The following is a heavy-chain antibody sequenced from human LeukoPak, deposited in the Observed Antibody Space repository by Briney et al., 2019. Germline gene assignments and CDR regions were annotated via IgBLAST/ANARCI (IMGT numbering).Heavy chain of an antibody. V-gene: IGHV3-23*01. J-gene: IGHJ4*02. CDR3: AKDPNQYSSGWYPYFDY. CDR1: GFTFSSYA. CDR2: ISGSGGST. Sequence: GGSLRLSCAASGFTFSSYAMSWVRQAPGKGLEWVSAISGSGGSTYYADSVKGRFTISRDNSKNTLYLQMNSLRAEDTAVYYCAKDPNQYSSGWYPYFDYWGQGTLVTVSS. D-gene: IGHD6-19*01.